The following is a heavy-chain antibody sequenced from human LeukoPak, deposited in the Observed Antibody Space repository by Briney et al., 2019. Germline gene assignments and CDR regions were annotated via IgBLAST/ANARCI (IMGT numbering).Heavy chain of an antibody. CDR3: ARLYGSGSYSVDY. CDR1: GYTFTGYY. CDR2: INPNSGGT. D-gene: IGHD3-10*01. J-gene: IGHJ4*02. V-gene: IGHV1-2*02. Sequence: ASVKVSCKASGYTFTGYYMHWVRQAPGQGLEWMGWINPNSGGTNYAQKFQGRVTMTRDTPISTAYMELSRLRSDDTAVYYCARLYGSGSYSVDYWGQGTLVTVSS.